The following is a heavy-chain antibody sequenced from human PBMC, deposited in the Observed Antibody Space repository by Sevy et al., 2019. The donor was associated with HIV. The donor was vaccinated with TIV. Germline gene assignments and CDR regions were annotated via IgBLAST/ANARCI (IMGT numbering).Heavy chain of an antibody. CDR1: GFTFSSYA. D-gene: IGHD3-10*01. J-gene: IGHJ6*02. CDR2: ISGSGGST. CDR3: SKDLLRFGDHDLYYYYGMDV. V-gene: IGHV3-23*01. Sequence: GGSLRLSCAASGFTFSSYAMSWVRQAPGKGLEWVSAISGSGGSTYYADSVKGRFTISRDNSKNTLYLQMNSLRAEDTAVYYCSKDLLRFGDHDLYYYYGMDVWGQGTTVTVSS.